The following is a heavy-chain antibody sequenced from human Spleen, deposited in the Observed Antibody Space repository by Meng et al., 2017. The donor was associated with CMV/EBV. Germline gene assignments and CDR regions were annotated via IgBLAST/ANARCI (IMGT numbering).Heavy chain of an antibody. V-gene: IGHV3-48*04. CDR1: GFTFSSYW. Sequence: GESLKISCEASGFTFSSYWMTWVRQAPGKGLEWVSYISGSSSTLYYADSVKGRFTISRDNAKNSLYLQMNSLRAEDTAVYYCARQDRSPADYWGQGTLVTVSS. CDR2: ISGSSSTL. CDR3: ARQDRSPADY. D-gene: IGHD1-14*01. J-gene: IGHJ4*02.